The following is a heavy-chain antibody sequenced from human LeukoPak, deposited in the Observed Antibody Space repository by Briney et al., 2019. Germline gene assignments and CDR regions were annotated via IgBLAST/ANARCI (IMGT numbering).Heavy chain of an antibody. Sequence: GGSLRLSCAASGFTFSSYAMSWVRQAPGKGLEWVSAISGSGGSTYYADSVKGRFTISRDNAKNSLYLQMNSLRAEDTAVYYCARDPGEEQLVPPGYWGQGTLVTVSS. D-gene: IGHD6-13*01. CDR2: ISGSGGST. J-gene: IGHJ4*02. V-gene: IGHV3-23*01. CDR3: ARDPGEEQLVPPGY. CDR1: GFTFSSYA.